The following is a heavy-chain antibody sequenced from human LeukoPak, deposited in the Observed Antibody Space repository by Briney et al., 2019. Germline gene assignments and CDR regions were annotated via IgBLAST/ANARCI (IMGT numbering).Heavy chain of an antibody. Sequence: SETLSLTCTVSGGSISSYYWSWIRQPAGKGLEWIGRMYSSGSTNYNPSLKSRVTMSIDTSKNQFSLKLNSVTAADTAVYYCARGVQWLAYFDYWGQGILVTVSS. D-gene: IGHD6-19*01. CDR2: MYSSGST. CDR3: ARGVQWLAYFDY. J-gene: IGHJ4*02. V-gene: IGHV4-4*07. CDR1: GGSISSYY.